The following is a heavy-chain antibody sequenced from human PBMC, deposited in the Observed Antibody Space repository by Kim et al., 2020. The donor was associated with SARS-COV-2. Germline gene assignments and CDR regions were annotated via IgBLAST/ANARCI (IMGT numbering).Heavy chain of an antibody. CDR1: GGSISSYY. D-gene: IGHD6-6*01. Sequence: SETLSLTCTVSGGSISSYYWSWIRQPPGKGLEWIGYIYYSGSTNYNPSLKSRVTISVDTSKNQFSLKLSSVTAADTAVYYCARAIAARRFAFDYWGQGTLVTVSS. V-gene: IGHV4-59*13. J-gene: IGHJ4*02. CDR3: ARAIAARRFAFDY. CDR2: IYYSGST.